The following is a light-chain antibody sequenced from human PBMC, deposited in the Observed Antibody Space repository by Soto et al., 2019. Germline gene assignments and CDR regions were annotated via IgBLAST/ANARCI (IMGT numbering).Light chain of an antibody. CDR2: GAS. V-gene: IGKV3-15*01. CDR1: RSVSSD. CDR3: QQYNNWPRT. Sequence: MSRSPASLSVSPGGVGTRAGMASRSVSSDLAWYHQKPGQAPRLLIYGASTRATGIPARFSGSGSGTEFTLTINSLQSEDFAVYYCQQYNNWPRTFGQGTKVDIK. J-gene: IGKJ1*01.